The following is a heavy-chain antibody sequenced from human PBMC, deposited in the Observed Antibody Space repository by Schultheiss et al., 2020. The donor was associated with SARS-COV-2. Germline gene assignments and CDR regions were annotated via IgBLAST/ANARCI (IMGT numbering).Heavy chain of an antibody. CDR3: ARQRTSHLDY. Sequence: SQTLSLTCTVSGGSISSSSYYWGWIRQPPGKGLEWIGSIYYSGSTYYNPSLKSRVTISVDTSKNQFSLKLSSVTAADTAVYYCARQRTSHLDYRGQGTLVTVSS. CDR1: GGSISSSSYY. J-gene: IGHJ4*02. V-gene: IGHV4-39*01. CDR2: IYYSGST. D-gene: IGHD2-2*01.